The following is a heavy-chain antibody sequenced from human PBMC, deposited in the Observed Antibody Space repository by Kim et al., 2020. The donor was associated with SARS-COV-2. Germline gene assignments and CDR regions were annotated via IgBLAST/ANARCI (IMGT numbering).Heavy chain of an antibody. Sequence: PSVKVSCKASGYTFTSYDINWVRQATGQGLEWMGWMNPNSGNTGYAQKFQGRVTMTRNTSISTAYMELSSLRSEDTAVYYCARGGSDDYGDYGGDYWGQGTLVTVSS. CDR3: ARGGSDDYGDYGGDY. CDR2: MNPNSGNT. V-gene: IGHV1-8*01. J-gene: IGHJ4*02. D-gene: IGHD4-17*01. CDR1: GYTFTSYD.